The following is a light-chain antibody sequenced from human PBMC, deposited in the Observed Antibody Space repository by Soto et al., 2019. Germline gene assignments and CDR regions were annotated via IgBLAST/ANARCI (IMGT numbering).Light chain of an antibody. CDR2: NNL. Sequence: QSVLTQPPSVSGAPGQRVTISCTGSSSNFAAGYEVHWYKQLPGAAPTLVIFNNLNRPSGVPERFSGSKSGTSASLVISGLQAEDEADYYCQSFDSSLRVYVFGSGTKVTVL. V-gene: IGLV1-40*01. CDR3: QSFDSSLRVYV. J-gene: IGLJ1*01. CDR1: SSNFAAGYE.